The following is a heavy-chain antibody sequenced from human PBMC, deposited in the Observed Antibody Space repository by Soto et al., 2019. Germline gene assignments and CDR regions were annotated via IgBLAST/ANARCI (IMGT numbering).Heavy chain of an antibody. CDR3: AKDRGITGYGYSDY. V-gene: IGHV3-30*18. J-gene: IGHJ4*02. CDR2: ISYDGSNK. D-gene: IGHD5-18*01. Sequence: QVQLVESGGGVVQPGRSLRLSCAASGFTFSSYGLHWVRQAPGKGLEGVAVISYDGSNKYYADSVKGRFTISRDNSKNTLYLQMNSLRGEDTAVYYCAKDRGITGYGYSDYWGQGTLVTVSS. CDR1: GFTFSSYG.